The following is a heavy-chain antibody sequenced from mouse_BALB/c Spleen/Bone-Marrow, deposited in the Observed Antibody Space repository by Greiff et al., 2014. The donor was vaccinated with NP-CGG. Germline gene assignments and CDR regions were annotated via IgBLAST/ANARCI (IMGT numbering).Heavy chain of an antibody. Sequence: VKLVESGAELARPGASVKLSCKASGYTFTSYWMQWVKQRPGQGLEWIGAIYPGDGDTRYTQKFKGKATLTADKSSSTAYMQLSSLASEDSAVYYCARGFPFDYWGQGTTLTVFS. J-gene: IGHJ2*01. CDR2: IYPGDGDT. V-gene: IGHV1-87*01. CDR3: ARGFPFDY. CDR1: GYTFTSYW.